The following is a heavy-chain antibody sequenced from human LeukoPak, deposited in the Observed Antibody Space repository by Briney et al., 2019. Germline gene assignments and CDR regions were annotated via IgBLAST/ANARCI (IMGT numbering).Heavy chain of an antibody. V-gene: IGHV4-31*02. J-gene: IGHJ6*02. D-gene: IGHD6-25*01. CDR3: ARDTEGSGYYYYGMDV. CDR2: IYYSGST. Sequence: NWVRQHPGKGLEWIGYIYYSGSTYYNPSLKSRVTISVDTSKNQFSLKLSSVTAADTAVYYCARDTEGSGYYYYGMDVWGQGTTVTVSS.